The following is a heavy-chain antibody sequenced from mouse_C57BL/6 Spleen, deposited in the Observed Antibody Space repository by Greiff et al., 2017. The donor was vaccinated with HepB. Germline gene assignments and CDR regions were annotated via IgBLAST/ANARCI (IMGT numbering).Heavy chain of an antibody. CDR3: ARGDGYYLYYAMDY. V-gene: IGHV1-72*01. CDR1: GYTFTSYW. Sequence: VQLQQPGAELVKPGASVKLSCKASGYTFTSYWMHWVKQRPGRGLEWIGRIDPNSGGTKYNEKFKSKATLTVDKPSSTAYMQLSGLTSEDSAVSDCARGDGYYLYYAMDYWGQGTSVTVSS. D-gene: IGHD2-3*01. CDR2: IDPNSGGT. J-gene: IGHJ4*01.